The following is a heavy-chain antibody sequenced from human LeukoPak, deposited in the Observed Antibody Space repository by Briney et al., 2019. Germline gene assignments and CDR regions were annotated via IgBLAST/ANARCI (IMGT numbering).Heavy chain of an antibody. CDR1: GFTFSDYW. V-gene: IGHV3-7*01. Sequence: GGSLRLSCAASGFTFSDYWMTWVRQAPGKGLEWVANINQDGSEKNYVDSVKGRFTISRENAKNSLYPQMSSLEAEDTAVYYCAARSSHASSWYVYLFWDYWGQGALVTVSS. CDR3: AARSSHASSWYVYLFWDY. CDR2: INQDGSEK. D-gene: IGHD6-13*01. J-gene: IGHJ4*02.